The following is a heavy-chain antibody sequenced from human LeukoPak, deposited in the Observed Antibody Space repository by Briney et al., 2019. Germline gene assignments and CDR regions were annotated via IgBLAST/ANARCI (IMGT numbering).Heavy chain of an antibody. D-gene: IGHD6-19*01. V-gene: IGHV3-48*01. CDR1: GFTFNDYD. Sequence: GGSLRLSCAASGFTFNDYDMHWVRQAPGKGLEWVSFITGSGVTTSYADSVKGRFTISRDSAKHSLYQQMNSLRAEDTAVYYCARPTSSGSINSWGQGTLVTVSS. CDR2: ITGSGVTT. J-gene: IGHJ4*02. CDR3: ARPTSSGSINS.